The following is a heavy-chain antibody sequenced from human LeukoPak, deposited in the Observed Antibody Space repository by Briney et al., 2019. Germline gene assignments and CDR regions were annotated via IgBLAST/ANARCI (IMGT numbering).Heavy chain of an antibody. CDR1: GFTFSAYT. V-gene: IGHV3-30-3*01. CDR2: ISYDGGNK. CDR3: AREDYGDRPGVMDV. Sequence: GGSLRLSCAASGFTFSAYTMHWVRQAPGKGLEWVAVISYDGGNKYYAEFVKGRFTISRDNSKNTLYLQMNSLRAEDTAVFYCAREDYGDRPGVMDVWGQGTTVTVSS. J-gene: IGHJ6*02. D-gene: IGHD4-17*01.